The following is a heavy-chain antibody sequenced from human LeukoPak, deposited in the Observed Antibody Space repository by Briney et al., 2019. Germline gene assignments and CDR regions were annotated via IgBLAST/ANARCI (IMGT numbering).Heavy chain of an antibody. V-gene: IGHV3-30*18. CDR3: AKEGLVRGGYYFDY. CDR2: ISYDGSNK. CDR1: GFTFSSYG. Sequence: PGGSLRLSCAASGFTFSSYGMHWVRQAPGKGLEWVAVISYDGSNKYYADSVKGRFTISRDNSKHTLYLQMNSLRAEETALYYCAKEGLVRGGYYFDYWGQGTLVTVSS. D-gene: IGHD6-19*01. J-gene: IGHJ4*02.